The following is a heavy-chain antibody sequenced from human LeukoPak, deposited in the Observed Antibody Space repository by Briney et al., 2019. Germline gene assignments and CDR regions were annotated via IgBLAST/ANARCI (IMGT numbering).Heavy chain of an antibody. J-gene: IGHJ5*02. CDR2: INHSGST. CDR3: ARSHDYEGESWFDP. CDR1: GGSFSGYY. Sequence: SETLSLTCAVYGGSFSGYYWSWIRQPPGKGLEWIGEINHSGSTNYNPSLKSRVTISVDTSKNQFSLKLSSVTAADTAVYYCARSHDYEGESWFDPWGQGTLVTVSS. V-gene: IGHV4-34*01. D-gene: IGHD4-17*01.